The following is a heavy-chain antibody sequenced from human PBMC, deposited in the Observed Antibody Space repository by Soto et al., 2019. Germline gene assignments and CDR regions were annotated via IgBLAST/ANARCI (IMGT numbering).Heavy chain of an antibody. CDR2: TYYRSKWYN. V-gene: IGHV6-1*01. J-gene: IGHJ6*02. CDR3: ARDRPAGIVVVPAATHSGMDV. D-gene: IGHD2-2*01. Sequence: SPTLSLTCAISGDSVSSNSAAWNWIRQSPSRGLEWLGRTYYRSKWYNDYAVSVKSRITINPDTSKNQFSLQLNSVTPEDTAVYYCARDRPAGIVVVPAATHSGMDVWGQGTTVTVSS. CDR1: GDSVSSNSAA.